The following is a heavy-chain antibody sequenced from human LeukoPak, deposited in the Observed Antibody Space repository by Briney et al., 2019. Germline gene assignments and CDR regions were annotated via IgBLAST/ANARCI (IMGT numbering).Heavy chain of an antibody. V-gene: IGHV3-23*01. CDR3: ARSGIVAPGGDF. CDR2: ISNTGGST. Sequence: GGSLRLSCAASGFSFNTYAMSWVRQAPGKGLEWVSAISNTGGSTYYADSVKGRFTISRDKSKNTLSLQMNSLRVEDTAVYYCARSGIVAPGGDFWGQGTLVTVSS. CDR1: GFSFNTYA. J-gene: IGHJ4*02. D-gene: IGHD6-13*01.